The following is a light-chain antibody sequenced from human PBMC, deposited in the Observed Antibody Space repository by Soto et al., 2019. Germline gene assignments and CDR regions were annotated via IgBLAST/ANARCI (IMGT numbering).Light chain of an antibody. CDR3: QQYGSTLWM. V-gene: IGKV3-20*01. J-gene: IGKJ3*01. Sequence: EIVLTQSPGTLSLSPGERATLSCRASQSVSSSYLAWYQQKPGQAPRLLIYGTSSRATAIPDRFSGSGSGTDFTLTISRLEPEDFFVYSSQQYGSTLWMLGHRTIVDIK. CDR1: QSVSSSY. CDR2: GTS.